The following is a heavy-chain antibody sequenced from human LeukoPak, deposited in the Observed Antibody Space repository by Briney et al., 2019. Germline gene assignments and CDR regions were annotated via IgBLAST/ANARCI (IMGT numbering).Heavy chain of an antibody. CDR2: IYYSGST. D-gene: IGHD5-18*01. J-gene: IGHJ4*02. V-gene: IGHV4-59*08. Sequence: SETLSLTCTVSGGSISSYYWSWIRQPPGKGLEWIGYIYYSGSTNYNPSLKSRVTISVDTSKNQFSLKLSSVTAADTAVYYCARQIDTALDYWGQGTLVTVSS. CDR1: GGSISSYY. CDR3: ARQIDTALDY.